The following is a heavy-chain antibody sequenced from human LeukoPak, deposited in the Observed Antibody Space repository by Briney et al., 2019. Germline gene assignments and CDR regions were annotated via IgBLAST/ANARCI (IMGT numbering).Heavy chain of an antibody. D-gene: IGHD6-13*01. CDR3: ARDNSSSWYGGWHY. CDR2: INPNSGGT. CDR1: GYTFTSYY. V-gene: IGHV1-2*02. J-gene: IGHJ4*02. Sequence: ASVKVSCKASGYTFTSYYMHWVRQAPGQGLEWMGWINPNSGGTNYAQKFQGRVTMTRDTSISTAYMELSRLGSDDTAVYYCARDNSSSWYGGWHYWGQGTLVTVSS.